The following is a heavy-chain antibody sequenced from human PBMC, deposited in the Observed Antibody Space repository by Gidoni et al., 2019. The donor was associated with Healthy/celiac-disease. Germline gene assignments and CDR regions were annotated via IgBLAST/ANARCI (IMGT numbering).Heavy chain of an antibody. CDR3: ARVDYYYYMDV. Sequence: QVQLQESGPGLVKPSETLSLTCTVSGGSISSYYWSWIRQPPGKGLEWIGYLYYSGSTNYNPSLKSRVTISVDTSKNQFSLKLSSVTAADTAVYYCARVDYYYYMDVWGKGTTVTVSS. CDR2: LYYSGST. J-gene: IGHJ6*03. CDR1: GGSISSYY. V-gene: IGHV4-59*01.